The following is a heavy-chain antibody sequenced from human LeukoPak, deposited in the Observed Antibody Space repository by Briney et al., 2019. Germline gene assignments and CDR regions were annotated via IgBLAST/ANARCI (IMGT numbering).Heavy chain of an antibody. CDR2: INHSGST. Sequence: PSETLSLTCAVYGGSFSGYYWGWIRQPPGKGLEWIGEINHSGSTNYNPSLKSRVTISVDTSKNQFSLKLSSVNGADTDVYYCERGLPYSGSQDDWGQGTLVTVYS. CDR1: GGSFSGYY. CDR3: ERGLPYSGSQDD. D-gene: IGHD1-26*01. J-gene: IGHJ4*02. V-gene: IGHV4-34*01.